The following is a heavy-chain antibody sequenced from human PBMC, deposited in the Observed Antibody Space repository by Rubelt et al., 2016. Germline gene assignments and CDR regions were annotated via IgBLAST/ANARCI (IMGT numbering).Heavy chain of an antibody. Sequence: QLVESGGGLVQPGGSLRLSCAVSGFTFSSYAMSWVRQAPGKGLEWVSSITGRGTTFYADSVKGRFTISRDNSKTTLFVQMNSLRAEDTAIYYCVTGSNHVDKTRRFDRWGQGTLVTVSS. CDR1: GFTFSSYA. V-gene: IGHV3-23*04. D-gene: IGHD2-2*01. J-gene: IGHJ5*02. CDR3: VTGSNHVDKTRRFDR. CDR2: ITGRGTT.